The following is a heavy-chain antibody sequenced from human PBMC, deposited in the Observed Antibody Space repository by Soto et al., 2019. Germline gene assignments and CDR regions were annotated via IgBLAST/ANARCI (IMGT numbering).Heavy chain of an antibody. V-gene: IGHV2-5*02. Sequence: QITLKESGPTLVKPTQTLTLTCTFSGFSLSTSGVGVGWIRQPPGKALEWLALIYWDDDKRYSPSLKSRLTTPKDTPKNQVVLTMTNMDPVDTAPYYCAHRPYYVPGSYPNPWDYGGQGTLVTVPS. J-gene: IGHJ4*02. CDR3: AHRPYYVPGSYPNPWDY. D-gene: IGHD3-10*01. CDR2: IYWDDDK. CDR1: GFSLSTSGVG.